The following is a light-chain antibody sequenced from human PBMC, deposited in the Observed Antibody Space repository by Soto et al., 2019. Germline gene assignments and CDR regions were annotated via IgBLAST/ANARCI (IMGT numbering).Light chain of an antibody. Sequence: LSLSPGERATLSCRASQSVDSSFFAWYQKKPGQAPRLLIYGASKRATGIPDRFSGSGSGTDFTLTISRLEPEDFAVYYCQQYVSSVTFGQGTKVEIK. V-gene: IGKV3-20*01. CDR2: GAS. J-gene: IGKJ1*01. CDR1: QSVDSSF. CDR3: QQYVSSVT.